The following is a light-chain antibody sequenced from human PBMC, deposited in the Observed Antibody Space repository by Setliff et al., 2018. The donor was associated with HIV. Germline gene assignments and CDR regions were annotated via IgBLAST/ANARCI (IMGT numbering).Light chain of an antibody. CDR1: SSDVGSYNY. CDR3: SSYTSSSTLIL. Sequence: QSVLTQPASVSGSPGQSITISCTGTSSDVGSYNYVSWYQQHPGRAPKPMIYDVSNRPSGVSNRFSGSKSGNTASLTISGLQADDEADYYCSSYTSSSTLILFGTGTKVTVL. CDR2: DVS. J-gene: IGLJ1*01. V-gene: IGLV2-14*03.